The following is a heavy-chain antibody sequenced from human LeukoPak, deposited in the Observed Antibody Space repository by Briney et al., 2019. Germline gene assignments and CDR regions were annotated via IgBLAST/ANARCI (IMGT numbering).Heavy chain of an antibody. CDR3: ARDGSSWYSSGK. D-gene: IGHD6-13*01. J-gene: IGHJ4*02. CDR2: ISSSSSYI. Sequence: GGSLRLSCAASGFTFSSYSMNWVRQAPGKGLEWVSSISSSSSYIYYADSVKGRFTISRDNAKNSLYLQMNSLRAEDTALYYCARDGSSWYSSGKWGQGTLVTVSS. V-gene: IGHV3-21*01. CDR1: GFTFSSYS.